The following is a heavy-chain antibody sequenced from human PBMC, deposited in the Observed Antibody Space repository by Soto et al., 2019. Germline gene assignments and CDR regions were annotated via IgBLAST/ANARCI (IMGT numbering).Heavy chain of an antibody. CDR1: GSSIGRFY. CDR3: ARHGGECLFGVHIDV. CDR2: IYASGSS. J-gene: IGHJ6*03. D-gene: IGHD3-3*01. Sequence: QVQLQESGPGQVKPSETLSLTCSVSGSSIGRFYWSWIRQSPGKGLEWIGYIYASGSSNYNPSLMSPVSISMYTSDAALALILSFVTAADTAIYYCARHGGECLFGVHIDVWGKGTTVTVS. V-gene: IGHV4-59*08.